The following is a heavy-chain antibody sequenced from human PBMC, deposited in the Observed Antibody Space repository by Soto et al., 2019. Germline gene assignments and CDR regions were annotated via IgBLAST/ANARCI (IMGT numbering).Heavy chain of an antibody. CDR2: IVVGSGNT. D-gene: IGHD1-26*01. CDR1: GFTFTSSA. J-gene: IGHJ4*02. V-gene: IGHV1-58*02. CDR3: AAVGVVGATTNYFDY. Sequence: GASVKVSCKASGFTFTSSAMQWVRQARGQRLEWIGWIVVGSGNTNYAQKFQERVTITRDMSTSTAYMELSSLRSEDTAVYYCAAVGVVGATTNYFDYWGQGTLVTVSS.